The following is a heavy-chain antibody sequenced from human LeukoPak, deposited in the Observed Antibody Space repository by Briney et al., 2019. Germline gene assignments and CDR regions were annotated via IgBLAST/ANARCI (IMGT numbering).Heavy chain of an antibody. J-gene: IGHJ4*02. CDR3: ARDLLIAVAGPADY. V-gene: IGHV1-2*02. D-gene: IGHD6-19*01. CDR1: GYTFTGYY. Sequence: ASVKVSCKASGYTFTGYYMHWVRQAPGQGLEWMGWINPKSGGTKYGQNAQKFQGRVTMTRDTSISTAYMELSRLRSDDTAVYYCARDLLIAVAGPADYWGQGTLVTVSS. CDR2: INPKSGGT.